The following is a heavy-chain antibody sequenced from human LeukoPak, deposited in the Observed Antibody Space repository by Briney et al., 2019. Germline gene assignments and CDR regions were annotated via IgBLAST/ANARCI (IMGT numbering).Heavy chain of an antibody. CDR2: IWYDGSNK. J-gene: IGHJ4*02. CDR3: AKDLNGSGFGY. Sequence: GRSLRLSCAASGFTFSSYGMHWVRQAPGKGLEWVAVIWYDGSNKYYADSVKGRFTISRDNSKNTLYPQMNSLRAEDTAVYYCAKDLNGSGFGYWGQGTLVTVSS. V-gene: IGHV3-33*06. CDR1: GFTFSSYG. D-gene: IGHD6-19*01.